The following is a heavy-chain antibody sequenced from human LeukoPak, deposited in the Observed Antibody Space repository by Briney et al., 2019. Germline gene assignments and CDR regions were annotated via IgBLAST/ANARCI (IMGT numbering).Heavy chain of an antibody. D-gene: IGHD6-13*01. V-gene: IGHV3-48*04. CDR3: ARVSSSSIVEVWLRGGNWFDP. Sequence: PGGSLRLSCAASGFTFSNYWMNWVRQTPGKGLEWVSYISSSGSTIYYADSVKGRFTISRDNAKNSLYLQMNSLRAEDTAVYYWARVSSSSIVEVWLRGGNWFDPGGQGTLVTVSS. CDR2: ISSSGSTI. CDR1: GFTFSNYW. J-gene: IGHJ5*02.